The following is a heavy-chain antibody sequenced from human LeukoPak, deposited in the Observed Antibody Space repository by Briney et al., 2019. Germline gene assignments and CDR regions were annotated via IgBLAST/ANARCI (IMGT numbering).Heavy chain of an antibody. D-gene: IGHD2-15*01. CDR3: ARDPSRSCAGGNCFSS. CDR2: VFFSGNT. V-gene: IGHV4-39*07. CDR1: GGSIRGSSFY. Sequence: SETLSLTCTVSGGSIRGSSFYWGWIRQPPGKGLEWIGSVFFSGNTYYEPSLKSRVTISVATSTNQFSLNVRSVSAADTAVYYCARDPSRSCAGGNCFSSWGQGTLVIVSS. J-gene: IGHJ5*02.